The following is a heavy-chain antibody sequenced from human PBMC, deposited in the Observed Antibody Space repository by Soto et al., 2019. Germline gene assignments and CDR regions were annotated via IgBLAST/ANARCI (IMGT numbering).Heavy chain of an antibody. CDR2: IVPLSGTP. CDR1: GANSNSYS. Sequence: QVRLVQSGAEVKRPGSSVKLSCKVSGANSNSYSIAWVRQAPGQGLQWLGTIVPLSGTPNHAQQYQARVTITADTSTNPAYSELSRLRSEDTGIYYGARDWRQMSRGGVFDYWGPGSLVTIYS. D-gene: IGHD3-16*01. CDR3: ARDWRQMSRGGVFDY. V-gene: IGHV1-69*06. J-gene: IGHJ4*02.